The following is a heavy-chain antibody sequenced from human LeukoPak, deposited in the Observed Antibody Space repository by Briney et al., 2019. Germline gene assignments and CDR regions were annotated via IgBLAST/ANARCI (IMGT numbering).Heavy chain of an antibody. Sequence: PGGSLRLSCAASGFTFSSYGMHWVRQAPGKGLEGVAVISYDGSNKYYADSVKGRFTISRDNSENTVYLQMNSLRAEDTAVYYCAKGMSWFDPWGQGTLVTVSS. CDR1: GFTFSSYG. V-gene: IGHV3-30*18. CDR3: AKGMSWFDP. J-gene: IGHJ5*02. CDR2: ISYDGSNK.